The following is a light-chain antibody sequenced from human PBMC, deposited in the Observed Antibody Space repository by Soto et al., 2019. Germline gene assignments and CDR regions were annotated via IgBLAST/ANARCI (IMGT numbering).Light chain of an antibody. V-gene: IGLV2-14*01. CDR1: SSDVGAYDS. Sequence: QSVLTQPASVSGSPGQSITISCTGTSSDVGAYDSVSWYQQYPGRAPKLMIHQVNNRPSGVSNRFSGSKSGNSASLTISGLQAEDEADYYCSSFTTSSTYVVGAGTKLTV. J-gene: IGLJ1*01. CDR2: QVN. CDR3: SSFTTSSTYV.